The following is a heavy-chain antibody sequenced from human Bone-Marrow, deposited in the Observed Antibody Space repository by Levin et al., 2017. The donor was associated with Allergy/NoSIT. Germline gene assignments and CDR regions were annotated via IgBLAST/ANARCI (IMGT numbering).Heavy chain of an antibody. CDR2: ISADNGNT. V-gene: IGHV1-18*01. D-gene: IGHD3-3*01. CDR3: ARVAAILEWVLSDEYYYYYMDV. CDR1: GYKFTNYG. Sequence: ASVKVSCQASGYKFTNYGISWVRQAPGQGLEWMGRISADNGNTNYAQKFQGRVTVTTDTSTSTAYMELRSLSSDDTAVYYCARVAAILEWVLSDEYYYYYMDVWGKGTTVTVSS. J-gene: IGHJ6*03.